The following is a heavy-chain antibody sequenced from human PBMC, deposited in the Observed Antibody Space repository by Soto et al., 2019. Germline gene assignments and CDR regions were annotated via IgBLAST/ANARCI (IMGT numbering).Heavy chain of an antibody. CDR3: ARERPSSDFWSGYSYGLDV. CDR2: ISSGGNTI. J-gene: IGHJ6*02. D-gene: IGHD3-3*01. V-gene: IGHV3-48*03. Sequence: EVQLVESGGGLVQPGGSLRLSCAASGFTFSSYEMNWVRQAPGKGLEWVSYISSGGNTIYYADSVKGRFTISRDSAMTSLYLQMNSLRDEDTAVYYCARERPSSDFWSGYSYGLDVWGQGTTVTVSS. CDR1: GFTFSSYE.